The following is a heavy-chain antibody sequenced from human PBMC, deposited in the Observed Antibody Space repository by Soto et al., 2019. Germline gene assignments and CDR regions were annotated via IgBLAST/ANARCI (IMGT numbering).Heavy chain of an antibody. J-gene: IGHJ6*02. CDR3: GRRGATKIVVTTYSGMAV. D-gene: IGHD4-17*01. CDR1: GGTLSNYG. Sequence: QVQLVQSGAEVKKPGSSVKVSCKASGGTLSNYGISWVRQAPGQGLEWMGGIIPVFGTPNYAQKFQGRVTITADESTTTVYMEVSSLTSEDTAVYYCGRRGATKIVVTTYSGMAVWGQGTTVTVSS. V-gene: IGHV1-69*12. CDR2: IIPVFGTP.